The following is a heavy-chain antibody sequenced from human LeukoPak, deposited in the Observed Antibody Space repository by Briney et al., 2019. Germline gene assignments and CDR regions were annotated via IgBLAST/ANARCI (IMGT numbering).Heavy chain of an antibody. CDR2: ISYDGSNK. CDR1: GFTFSSYG. J-gene: IGHJ4*02. Sequence: GGSLRLSCAASGFTFSSYGMHWVRQAPGKGLEWVAVISYDGSNKYYADSVKGRFTISRDNSKNTLYLQMNSLRAEDTAVYYCAKDQGRGWYNYWGQGTLVTVSS. V-gene: IGHV3-30*18. CDR3: AKDQGRGWYNY. D-gene: IGHD6-19*01.